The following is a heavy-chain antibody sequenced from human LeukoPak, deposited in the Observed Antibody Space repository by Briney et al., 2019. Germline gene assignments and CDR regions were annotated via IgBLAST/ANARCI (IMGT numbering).Heavy chain of an antibody. CDR2: INSDGSST. CDR1: GFTFSSYW. V-gene: IGHV3-74*01. CDR3: ARGGGSGSFGY. D-gene: IGHD3-10*01. J-gene: IGHJ4*02. Sequence: GGSLRLSCAASGFTFSSYWMHWVRQAPGKGLVWVSRINSDGSSTSYADSVKGRFTISRDNAKNTLYLQMNSLRAEDTAVYYCARGGGSGSFGYWGQGTLVTVSS.